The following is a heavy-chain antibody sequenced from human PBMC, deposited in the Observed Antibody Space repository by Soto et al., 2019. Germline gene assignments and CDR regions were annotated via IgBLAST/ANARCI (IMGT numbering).Heavy chain of an antibody. D-gene: IGHD1-26*01. CDR3: ARSSVGFYGIIIDGTNWFAP. V-gene: IGHV1-46*01. CDR2: INPNGGSI. Sequence: QVRVVQSGAEVKAPGASVKVSCKAPGDTFTSYYMHWVRQAPGHGLEWMGVINPNGGSIRFAQKFQGRVTMTRDTSRSTVYMELRALTSADTAVYYCARSSVGFYGIIIDGTNWFAPWGQGTLVTVSS. J-gene: IGHJ5*02. CDR1: GDTFTSYY.